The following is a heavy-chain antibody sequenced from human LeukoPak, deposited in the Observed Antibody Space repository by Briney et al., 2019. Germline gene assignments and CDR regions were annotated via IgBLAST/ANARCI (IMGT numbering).Heavy chain of an antibody. CDR2: ISTYSGNT. CDR3: ARGEPIFDY. D-gene: IGHD1-26*01. J-gene: IGHJ4*02. V-gene: IGHV1-18*01. Sequence: LEWMGWISTYSGNTRYAQKFQGRVTMTTDTSASTAYMELRSLRSDDTAVYYCARGEPIFDYWGQGTLVTVSS.